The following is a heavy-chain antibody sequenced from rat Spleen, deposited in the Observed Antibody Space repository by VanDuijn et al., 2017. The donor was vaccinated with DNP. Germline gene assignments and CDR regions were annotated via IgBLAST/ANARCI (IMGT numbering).Heavy chain of an antibody. D-gene: IGHD4-1*01. CDR1: GFTFSDYY. CDR2: ISYDGVSI. J-gene: IGHJ3*01. V-gene: IGHV5-20*01. Sequence: EVQLVASGGGLVEPGRSLKLSCAASGFTFSDYYMAWVRQAPRKGLEWVASISYDGVSIHYRDSVKGRFTISRDNAKSSLYLQMNSLKSEDTATYYCARQIRGFAYWGQGTLVTVSS. CDR3: ARQIRGFAY.